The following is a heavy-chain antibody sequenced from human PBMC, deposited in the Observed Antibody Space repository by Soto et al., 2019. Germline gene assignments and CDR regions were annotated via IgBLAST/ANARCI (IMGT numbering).Heavy chain of an antibody. Sequence: QVQLQESGPGLVTPSETLSLSCTVSGGSISSYYWSWIRQPPGKGLEWIGFIYSGGTTYYSPSLKSRXXIXVXXSQNQFSLYLTSVTPADTAIYYCARVGATTRAFDIWGQGTMVTVSS. CDR2: IYSGGTT. CDR1: GGSISSYY. D-gene: IGHD1-26*01. CDR3: ARVGATTRAFDI. V-gene: IGHV4-59*01. J-gene: IGHJ3*02.